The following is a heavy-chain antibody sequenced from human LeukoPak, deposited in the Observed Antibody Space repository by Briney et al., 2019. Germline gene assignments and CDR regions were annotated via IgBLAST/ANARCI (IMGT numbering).Heavy chain of an antibody. CDR2: IYTSGST. J-gene: IGHJ6*03. CDR3: ARVLAITMIVGKVGYYMDV. D-gene: IGHD3-22*01. CDR1: GGSISSYY. V-gene: IGHV4-4*07. Sequence: PSETLSLTCTVSGGSISSYYWSWIRQPTGKGLEWIGRIYTSGSTNYNPSLKSRVTMSVDTSKNQFSLKLSSVTAADTAVYYCARVLAITMIVGKVGYYMDVWGKGTTVTVSS.